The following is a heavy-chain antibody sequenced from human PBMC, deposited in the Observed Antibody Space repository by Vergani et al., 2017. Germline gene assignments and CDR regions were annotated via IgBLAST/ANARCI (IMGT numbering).Heavy chain of an antibody. Sequence: EVQLVDSGGGLVQPGGSLRLSCAASGFTLSDRVMDWVRQGPGKGLEWVGRSRNKARSYTTEYSASVKGIFTISRDDSRNSLYLQMNSLKTEDTAVYYCTTPTKWELRYYFDYWGQGTLVTVSS. CDR3: TTPTKWELRYYFDY. V-gene: IGHV3-72*01. CDR1: GFTLSDRV. J-gene: IGHJ4*02. D-gene: IGHD3-9*01. CDR2: SRNKARSYTT.